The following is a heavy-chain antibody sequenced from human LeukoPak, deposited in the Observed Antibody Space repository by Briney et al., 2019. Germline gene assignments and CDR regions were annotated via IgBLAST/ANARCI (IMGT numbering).Heavy chain of an antibody. J-gene: IGHJ4*02. D-gene: IGHD6-19*01. Sequence: GGSLRLSCAASGFTFSSSWMHWVRQAPGKGLVWVSRINTDGSSTSYADSVKGRFTISRDNAKNTLYLQMNSLRAEDTAVYYCARDRDSSGWSGGCDYWGQGTLVTVSS. CDR3: ARDRDSSGWSGGCDY. CDR1: GFTFSSSW. CDR2: INTDGSST. V-gene: IGHV3-74*01.